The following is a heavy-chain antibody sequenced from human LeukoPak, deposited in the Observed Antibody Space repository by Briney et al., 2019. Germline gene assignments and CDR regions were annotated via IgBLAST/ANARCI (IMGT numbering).Heavy chain of an antibody. Sequence: GGSLRLSCAASGFAFSAYWMHWVRQAPGKGLEWVARINEDATTITYADSVKGRFIISRDNSKKSLYLQMNNLSAEDTAVYYCVRDLVFVWTAGDDFDFWGQGTLVIVSS. V-gene: IGHV3-74*01. CDR1: GFAFSAYW. J-gene: IGHJ4*02. CDR3: VRDLVFVWTAGDDFDF. CDR2: INEDATTI. D-gene: IGHD3/OR15-3a*01.